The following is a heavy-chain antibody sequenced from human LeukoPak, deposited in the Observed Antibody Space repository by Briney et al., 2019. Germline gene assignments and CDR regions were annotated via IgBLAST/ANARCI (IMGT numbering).Heavy chain of an antibody. V-gene: IGHV3-30*09. D-gene: IGHD2-15*01. Sequence: PGRSLRLSCAASGFTFSSYAMHWVRQAPGKGLEWVAVISYGGSNKYYADSVKGRFAISRDNSKNTLYLQMNSLRAEDTAVYYCATEVVVAATGGYYFDYWGQGTLVTVSS. J-gene: IGHJ4*02. CDR2: ISYGGSNK. CDR1: GFTFSSYA. CDR3: ATEVVVAATGGYYFDY.